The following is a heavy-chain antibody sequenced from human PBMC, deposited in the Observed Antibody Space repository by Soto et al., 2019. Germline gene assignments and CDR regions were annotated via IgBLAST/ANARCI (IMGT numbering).Heavy chain of an antibody. J-gene: IGHJ3*02. D-gene: IGHD2-15*01. V-gene: IGHV3-11*01. CDR2: ISSSGSTI. CDR1: GFTFSDYY. CDR3: ASGWGFCSGGSCPDAFDI. Sequence: GGSLRLSCAASGFTFSDYYMSWIRQAPGKGLEWVSYISSSGSTIYYADSVKGRFTISRGNAKNSLYLQMNSLRAEDTAVYYCASGWGFCSGGSCPDAFDIWGQGTMVTVSS.